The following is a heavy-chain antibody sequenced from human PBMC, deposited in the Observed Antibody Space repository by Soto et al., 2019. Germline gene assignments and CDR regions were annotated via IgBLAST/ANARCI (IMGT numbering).Heavy chain of an antibody. V-gene: IGHV4-34*01. D-gene: IGHD3-22*01. Sequence: SETLSLTCAVYGGSFSGYYWSWIRQPPGKGLEWIGEINHSGSTNYNPSLKSRVTISVDTSKNQFSLKLSSVTAADTAVYYCARADPYYYDSSGYSSSGAFDIWGQGTMVT. CDR1: GGSFSGYY. CDR2: INHSGST. CDR3: ARADPYYYDSSGYSSSGAFDI. J-gene: IGHJ3*02.